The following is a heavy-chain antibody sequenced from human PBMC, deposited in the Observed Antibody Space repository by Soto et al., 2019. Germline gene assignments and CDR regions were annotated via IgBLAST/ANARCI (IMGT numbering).Heavy chain of an antibody. J-gene: IGHJ6*02. CDR2: IDPSDSYT. V-gene: IGHV5-10-1*01. CDR1: GYSFTSYW. Sequence: PGESLKISCKGSGYSFTSYWISWVRQMPGKGLEWMGRIDPSDSYTNYSPSFQGHVTISADKSISTAYLQWSSLKASDTAMYYCARPGITIFGVARGSLGMDVWGQGTTVTVSS. CDR3: ARPGITIFGVARGSLGMDV. D-gene: IGHD3-3*01.